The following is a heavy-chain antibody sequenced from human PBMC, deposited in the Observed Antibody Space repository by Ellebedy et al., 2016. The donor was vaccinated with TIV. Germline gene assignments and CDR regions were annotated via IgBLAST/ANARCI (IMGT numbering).Heavy chain of an antibody. D-gene: IGHD3-3*01. CDR2: INAGNGNT. V-gene: IGHV1-3*01. CDR3: ARSGFDFWSAYDY. J-gene: IGHJ4*02. Sequence: ASVKVSXXASGYTFRKYAIHWVRQVPGQRFEWMGWINAGNGNTKYSLNFQGRVTVTRDTSTSTVYMKLTSLTSEDTAVYYCARSGFDFWSAYDYWGQGTQVTVSS. CDR1: GYTFRKYA.